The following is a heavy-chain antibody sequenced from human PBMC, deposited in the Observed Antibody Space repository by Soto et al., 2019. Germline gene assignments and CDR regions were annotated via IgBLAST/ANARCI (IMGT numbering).Heavy chain of an antibody. CDR1: GGSFSSNSW. Sequence: QVQLQESGPGLVKPSGTLSLTCAVSGGSFSSNSWWGWVRKSPGKGLEWFGDIHHSGSTNYNPSLKSRVTISLDKSKNQFSLKLSSVTAADTAVYYCARSSGWYAVDYWGQGTLVTVSS. D-gene: IGHD6-19*01. V-gene: IGHV4-4*02. CDR3: ARSSGWYAVDY. CDR2: IHHSGST. J-gene: IGHJ4*02.